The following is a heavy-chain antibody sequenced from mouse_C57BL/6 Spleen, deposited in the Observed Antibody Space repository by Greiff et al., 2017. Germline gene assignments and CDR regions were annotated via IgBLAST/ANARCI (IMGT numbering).Heavy chain of an antibody. Sequence: EVKLMESGGGLVQPGGSLSLSCAASGFTFTDYYMSWVRQPPGKALEWLGFIRNKANGYTTEYSASVKGRFTISRDNSQSILYLQMYALRAEDSATYYCARALYYGSCDEGYFDVWGTGTTVTVAS. V-gene: IGHV7-3*01. CDR3: ARALYYGSCDEGYFDV. CDR2: IRNKANGYTT. CDR1: GFTFTDYY. D-gene: IGHD1-1*01. J-gene: IGHJ1*03.